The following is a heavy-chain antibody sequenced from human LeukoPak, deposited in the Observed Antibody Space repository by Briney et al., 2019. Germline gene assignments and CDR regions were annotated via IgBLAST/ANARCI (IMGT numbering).Heavy chain of an antibody. V-gene: IGHV4-34*01. Sequence: SETLSLTCAVYGGSFSGYYWSWIRQPPGKGLEWIGEINHSGSTNYNQSLKSRVTISVDTSKNQFSLKLSSVTAADTAVYYCARPFSRFDYWGQGTLVTVSS. CDR3: ARPFSRFDY. J-gene: IGHJ4*02. D-gene: IGHD3-16*01. CDR2: INHSGST. CDR1: GGSFSGYY.